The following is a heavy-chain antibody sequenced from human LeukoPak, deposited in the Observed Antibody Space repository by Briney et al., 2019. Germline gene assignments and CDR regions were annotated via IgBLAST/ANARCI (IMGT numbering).Heavy chain of an antibody. CDR3: AMGYSYGHFDY. D-gene: IGHD5-18*01. Sequence: PSATLSLTCTVSGGSISSYYWSWIRQPPGKGLEWIGYIYYSGSTNYNPSLKSRVTISVDTSKNQFSLKLSSVTAADTAVYYCAMGYSYGHFDYWGQGTLVTVSS. CDR2: IYYSGST. V-gene: IGHV4-59*01. J-gene: IGHJ4*02. CDR1: GGSISSYY.